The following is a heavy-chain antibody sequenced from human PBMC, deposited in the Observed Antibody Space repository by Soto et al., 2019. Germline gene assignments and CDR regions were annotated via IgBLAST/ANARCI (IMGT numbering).Heavy chain of an antibody. D-gene: IGHD2-15*01. V-gene: IGHV4-34*01. CDR2: INHSGST. CDR1: GGSFSGYY. J-gene: IGHJ4*01. CDR3: ASAVAANHVFDS. Sequence: SETLSLTCAVYGGSFSGYYWSWIRQPPGKGLEWIGEINHSGSTNYNPSLKSRVTISVDTSKNQFSLKLSSVTAADTAVYYCASAVAANHVFDSWGHGTPGTAPQ.